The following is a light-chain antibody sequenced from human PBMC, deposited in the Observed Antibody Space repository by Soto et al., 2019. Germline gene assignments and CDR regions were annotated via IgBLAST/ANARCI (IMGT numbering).Light chain of an antibody. CDR2: DAS. Sequence: EIVLTQSPATLPLSPGERATLSCRASQSVNRYLAWYQQKPGQAPRLLIYDASNRATGIPARFSGSGSGTDFTLTISILEPEDFAVYFCQQRYNWPPLTFGGGTKVEIK. J-gene: IGKJ4*01. CDR1: QSVNRY. V-gene: IGKV3-11*01. CDR3: QQRYNWPPLT.